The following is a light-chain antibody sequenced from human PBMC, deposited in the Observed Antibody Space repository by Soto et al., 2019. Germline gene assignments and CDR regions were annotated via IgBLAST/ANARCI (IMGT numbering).Light chain of an antibody. Sequence: ENVLTQSPGTLSLSPGERATLSCRASQSIGSSYLAWYQQKPGHAPRLIIYGTSSRATGIPDRFSGSGSGTDFTLTISRLEPEDFAVYYCQLFGSSWLTFGQGTKVEI. CDR2: GTS. CDR1: QSIGSSY. V-gene: IGKV3-20*01. CDR3: QLFGSSWLT. J-gene: IGKJ1*01.